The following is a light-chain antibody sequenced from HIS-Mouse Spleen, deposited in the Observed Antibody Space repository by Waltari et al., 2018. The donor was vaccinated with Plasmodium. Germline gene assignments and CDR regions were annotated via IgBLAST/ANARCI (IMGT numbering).Light chain of an antibody. CDR2: EDS. V-gene: IGLV3-10*01. CDR1: ALPTNS. J-gene: IGLJ3*02. CDR3: YSTDSSGNHRV. Sequence: SYELTQPTSVSVSPGQPARITCSGDALPTNSAYWYQQKSGQAPVLVIYEDSKRPSRNPERFAGSSSGTMATLTISGAQVEDEADYYCYSTDSSGNHRVFGGGTKLTVL.